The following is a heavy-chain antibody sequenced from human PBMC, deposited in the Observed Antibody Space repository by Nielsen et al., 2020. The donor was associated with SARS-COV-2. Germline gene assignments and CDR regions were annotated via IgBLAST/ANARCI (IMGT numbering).Heavy chain of an antibody. CDR2: VMPLFST. CDR1: GYTFTSYY. D-gene: IGHD6-19*01. Sequence: SVKVSCKASGYTFTSYYMHWVRQAPGQGLEWMGGVMPLFSTHYAQKFQDRLTITADESTTTAYMELRSLRLEDTAVYFCARVRSSGWFEALDVWGQGTLVTVSS. V-gene: IGHV1-69*13. CDR3: ARVRSSGWFEALDV. J-gene: IGHJ3*01.